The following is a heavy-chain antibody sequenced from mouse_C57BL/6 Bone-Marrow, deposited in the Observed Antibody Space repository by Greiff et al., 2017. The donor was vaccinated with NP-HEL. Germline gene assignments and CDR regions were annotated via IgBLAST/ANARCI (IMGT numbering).Heavy chain of an antibody. CDR3: ARDGYYGSSSFAY. CDR2: IYPGSGST. V-gene: IGHV1-55*01. CDR1: GYTFTSYW. J-gene: IGHJ3*01. D-gene: IGHD1-1*01. Sequence: QVQLQQPGAELVKPGASVKMSCKASGYTFTSYWITWVKQRPGQGLEWIGDIYPGSGSTNYNEKFKSKATLTVDTSSNTDYMQHSSLTSEDAAVYYCARDGYYGSSSFAYWGQGTLVTVSA.